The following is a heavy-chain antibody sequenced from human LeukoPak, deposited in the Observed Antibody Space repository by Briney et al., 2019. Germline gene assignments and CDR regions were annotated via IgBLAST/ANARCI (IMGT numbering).Heavy chain of an antibody. D-gene: IGHD5-18*01. CDR3: ARVGRGYSFNVYCFDY. CDR2: ISYDGNNK. V-gene: IGHV3-30*01. CDR1: GFTFSSFA. Sequence: QSEGSLRLSCAASGFTFSSFALHWVRQAPGKGLQWVAVISYDGNNKYYADSVKGRFTISRDNSKNTLYLQMNNLRAQDTAVYYCARVGRGYSFNVYCFDYWGQGTLVTVSS. J-gene: IGHJ4*02.